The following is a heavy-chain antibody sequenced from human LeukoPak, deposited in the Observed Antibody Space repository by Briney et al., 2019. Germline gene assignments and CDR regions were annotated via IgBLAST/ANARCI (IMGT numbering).Heavy chain of an antibody. CDR3: ARGARSSDY. CDR1: GLSISANS. V-gene: IGHV4-59*13. Sequence: SETLSLTCTVSGLSISANSWSWIRQPPGKGLEWIGYIYNSVTTNYNPSLTSRVTISVDTSKNQLSLKLSSATAADTAVYYRARGARSSDYWGQGTLVTVSS. J-gene: IGHJ4*02. D-gene: IGHD3-10*01. CDR2: IYNSVTT.